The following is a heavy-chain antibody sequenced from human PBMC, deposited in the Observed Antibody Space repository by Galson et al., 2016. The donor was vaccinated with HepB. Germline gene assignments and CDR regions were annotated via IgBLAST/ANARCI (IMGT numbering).Heavy chain of an antibody. Sequence: ETLSLTCTVSGDSITSATWWSWVRQPPGKGLEWIGNISYSGTTYYNPSLKSRVTVSVDTSRNQFSLNLRSVTATDTAVYFCARRLGEGPPYWGQGTLVTVSS. CDR2: ISYSGTT. V-gene: IGHV4-39*01. J-gene: IGHJ4*02. CDR3: ARRLGEGPPY. D-gene: IGHD1-26*01. CDR1: GDSITSATW.